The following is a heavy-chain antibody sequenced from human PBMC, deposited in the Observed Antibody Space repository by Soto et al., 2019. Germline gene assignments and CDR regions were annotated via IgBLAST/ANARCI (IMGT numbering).Heavy chain of an antibody. V-gene: IGHV4-34*01. D-gene: IGHD2-15*01. Sequence: QVQLQQWGAGLLKPSETLSLTCAVYGGSFSGYYWSWIRQPPGKGLEWIGEINHSGSTNYNPSLKSRVTISVDTSKNQFSLKLSSVTAADTAVYYCARFYCSGGSCYGYGYCDYWGQGTLVTVSS. CDR3: ARFYCSGGSCYGYGYCDY. J-gene: IGHJ4*02. CDR2: INHSGST. CDR1: GGSFSGYY.